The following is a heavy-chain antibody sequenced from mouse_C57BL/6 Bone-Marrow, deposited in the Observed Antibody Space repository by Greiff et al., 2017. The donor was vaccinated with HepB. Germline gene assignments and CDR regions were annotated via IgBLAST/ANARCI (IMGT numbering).Heavy chain of an antibody. CDR1: GYSITSGYY. D-gene: IGHD1-1*01. CDR2: ISYDGSN. CDR3: ARLGGSSYNFDY. J-gene: IGHJ2*01. Sequence: EVQLVESGPGLVKPSQSLSLTCSVTGYSITSGYYWNWIRQFPGNKLEWMGYISYDGSNNYNPSLKNRISITRDTSKNQFFLKLNSVTTEDTATYYCARLGGSSYNFDYWGQGTTLTVSS. V-gene: IGHV3-6*01.